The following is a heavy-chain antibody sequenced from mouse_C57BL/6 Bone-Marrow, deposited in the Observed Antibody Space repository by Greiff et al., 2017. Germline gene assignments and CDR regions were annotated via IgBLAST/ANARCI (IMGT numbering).Heavy chain of an antibody. J-gene: IGHJ3*01. Sequence: QVQPQQSGAELARPGASVKLSCKASGYTFTSYGISWVKQRTGQGLEWIGEIYPRSGNTYSNEKFKGKATLTADKSSSTAYMELRSLTSEDSAVYFCARKLRAYWGQGTLVTVSA. D-gene: IGHD1-1*01. CDR3: ARKLRAY. V-gene: IGHV1-81*01. CDR2: IYPRSGNT. CDR1: GYTFTSYG.